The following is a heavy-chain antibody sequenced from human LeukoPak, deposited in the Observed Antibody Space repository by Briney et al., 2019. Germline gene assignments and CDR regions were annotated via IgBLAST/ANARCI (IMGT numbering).Heavy chain of an antibody. CDR2: VYSGNDGT. CDR1: GLTVSTDN. J-gene: IGHJ4*02. CDR3: TKRSRGYYDY. Sequence: PGGSLRLSCAASGLTVSTDNMSWVRQVPGKGLEWVSVVYSGNDGTNYADSVRGRFTISRDDSKNMVYLQMNNLRLEDAAVYYCTKRSRGYYDYWGQGTLVTVSS. D-gene: IGHD3-10*01. V-gene: IGHV3-66*02.